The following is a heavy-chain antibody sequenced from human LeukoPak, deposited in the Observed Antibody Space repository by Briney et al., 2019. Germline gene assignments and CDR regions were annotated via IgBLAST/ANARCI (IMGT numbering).Heavy chain of an antibody. D-gene: IGHD3-22*01. CDR2: ISYDGNNK. Sequence: GRSLRLSCAASGFTFTTYGMHWVRQAPGRGLEWAALISYDGNNKHYADSVKGRFAISRDNSKNTLYLQMNSLRAEDTAVYYCAKGGIYYDRSGYFDYWGQGTLVTVSS. CDR1: GFTFTTYG. J-gene: IGHJ4*02. CDR3: AKGGIYYDRSGYFDY. V-gene: IGHV3-30*18.